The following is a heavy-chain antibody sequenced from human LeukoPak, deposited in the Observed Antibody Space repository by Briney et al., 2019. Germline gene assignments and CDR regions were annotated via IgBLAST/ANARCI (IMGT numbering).Heavy chain of an antibody. CDR1: GGSISRSSYY. D-gene: IGHD1-26*01. CDR2: IYYSGST. Sequence: SETLSLTCTVSGGSISRSSYYWGWIRQPPGKGLEWIGSIYYSGSTYYNPSLKSRVTISVDTSKNQFSLKLSSVIAADTAVYYCARGEPYYFDYWGQGTLVTVSS. CDR3: ARGEPYYFDY. J-gene: IGHJ4*02. V-gene: IGHV4-39*01.